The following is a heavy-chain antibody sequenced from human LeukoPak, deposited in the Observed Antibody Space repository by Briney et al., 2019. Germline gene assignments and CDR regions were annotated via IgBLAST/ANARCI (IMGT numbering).Heavy chain of an antibody. J-gene: IGHJ5*02. D-gene: IGHD1-14*01. Sequence: SETLSLTCTVSGDSVSSYYWNWIRQPPGKGLEYIGYIYHSGSTYYNPSLKSRVAISVDRSKNQFSLKLSSVTAADTAVYYCARDLTGDNWNHRGRFDPWGQGTLVIVSS. CDR2: IYHSGST. CDR1: GDSVSSYY. V-gene: IGHV4-59*02. CDR3: ARDLTGDNWNHRGRFDP.